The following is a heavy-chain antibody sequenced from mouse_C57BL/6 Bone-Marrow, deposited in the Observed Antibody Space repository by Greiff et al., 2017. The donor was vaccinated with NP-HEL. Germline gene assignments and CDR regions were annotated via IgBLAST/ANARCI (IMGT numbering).Heavy chain of an antibody. CDR3: AVVATDAMDY. D-gene: IGHD1-1*01. V-gene: IGHV5-4*01. CDR1: GFTFSSYA. Sequence: EVQLVESGGGLVKPGGSLKLSCAASGFTFSSYAMSWVRQTPEKRLEWVATISDGGSYTYYPDNVKGRFTISRDNAKNNLYLQMSHLKSEDTAMYYCAVVATDAMDYWGQGTSVTVSS. J-gene: IGHJ4*01. CDR2: ISDGGSYT.